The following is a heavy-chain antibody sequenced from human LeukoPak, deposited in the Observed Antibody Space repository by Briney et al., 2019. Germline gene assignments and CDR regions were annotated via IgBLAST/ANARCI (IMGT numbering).Heavy chain of an antibody. V-gene: IGHV3-11*01. CDR2: ISPRGTYI. CDR3: AREKVGTVANFDS. D-gene: IGHD6-19*01. Sequence: GGSLRLSCAASGFIFSDHYMTWIRQSPGGGLEWLSYISPRGTYITYADSVKGRFKVSRDNAKNSIYLQMNSLRVEDSAVYYCAREKVGTVANFDSWGQGTLVIVSS. CDR1: GFIFSDHY. J-gene: IGHJ4*02.